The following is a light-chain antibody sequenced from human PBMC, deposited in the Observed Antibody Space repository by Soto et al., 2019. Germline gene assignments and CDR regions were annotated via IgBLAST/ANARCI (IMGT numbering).Light chain of an antibody. J-gene: IGLJ3*02. Sequence: QSALTQPASVSGSPGQSITISCTGTTSDIGDSKYVSWYQQHPGKAPKLMIYDVSNRPSGVSNRFSGSKSGNTASLTISGLQAEDEADYYCSSYTSSGTGPFGGGTKLTVL. CDR1: TSDIGDSKY. V-gene: IGLV2-14*03. CDR2: DVS. CDR3: SSYTSSGTGP.